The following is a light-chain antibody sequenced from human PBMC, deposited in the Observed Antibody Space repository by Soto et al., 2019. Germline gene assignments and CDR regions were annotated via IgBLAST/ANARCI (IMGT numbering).Light chain of an antibody. CDR3: STWDDSLNGPL. V-gene: IGLV1-44*01. CDR1: SSNIGGNT. J-gene: IGLJ2*01. Sequence: QSVLTQPPSASGTPGQRVTISCSGSSSNIGGNTVNWYQKVPGATPKLIIFSNSHRPSGVPDRYSGSKSGTSASLAIGGLQSEDEADYYCSTWDDSLNGPLFGGGTKLTVL. CDR2: SNS.